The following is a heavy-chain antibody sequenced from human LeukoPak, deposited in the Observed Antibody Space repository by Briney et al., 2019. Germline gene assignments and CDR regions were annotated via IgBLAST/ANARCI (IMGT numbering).Heavy chain of an antibody. V-gene: IGHV1-69*06. Sequence: ASVKVSCKASGGTFSSYAISWVRQAPGQGLEWMGGIIPIFGTANYAQKFQGRVTITADKSTSTAYMELRSLRSDDTAVYYCARRGNYYGSGSYPNYYYMDVWGKGTTVTISS. CDR1: GGTFSSYA. CDR3: ARRGNYYGSGSYPNYYYMDV. CDR2: IIPIFGTA. D-gene: IGHD3-10*01. J-gene: IGHJ6*03.